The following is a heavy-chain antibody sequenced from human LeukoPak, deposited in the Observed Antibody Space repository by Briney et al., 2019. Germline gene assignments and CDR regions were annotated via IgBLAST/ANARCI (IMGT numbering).Heavy chain of an antibody. V-gene: IGHV1-69*13. J-gene: IGHJ6*03. Sequence: GASVKVSCKVSGYTLTELSMHWVRQAPGKGLEWMGGIIPIFGTANYAQKFQGRVTITADESTSTAYMELSSLRSEDTAVYYCARGPPYRGYFDGSHYYYMDVWGKGTTVTISS. CDR1: GYTLTELS. CDR2: IIPIFGTA. D-gene: IGHD3-9*01. CDR3: ARGPPYRGYFDGSHYYYMDV.